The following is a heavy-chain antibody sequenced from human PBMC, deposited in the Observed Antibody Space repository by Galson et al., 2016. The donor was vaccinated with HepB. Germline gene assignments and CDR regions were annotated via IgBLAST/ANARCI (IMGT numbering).Heavy chain of an antibody. Sequence: SVKVSCKASGYTFTNYYIHWVRQAPGQGLEWMGIINPSGGSTSYAQMFQGRVTMTRDTSTSTVYMELSSLRSGDTAIYYCARERYPATYYYDSSGFMDTFDIWGQGTMVTVSS. D-gene: IGHD3-22*01. J-gene: IGHJ3*02. V-gene: IGHV1-46*01. CDR1: GYTFTNYY. CDR2: INPSGGST. CDR3: ARERYPATYYYDSSGFMDTFDI.